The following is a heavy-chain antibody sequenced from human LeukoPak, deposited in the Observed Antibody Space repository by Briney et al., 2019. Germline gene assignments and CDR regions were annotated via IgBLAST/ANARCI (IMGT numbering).Heavy chain of an antibody. CDR3: ARSSRNWFDP. Sequence: SETLSLTCTVSGGSISSIYSYRGWIRQPPGKGLEWIGYIYYTGSTNYNPSLKSRVTISVDTSKNQFSLKLTSVTAADTAVYYCARSSRNWFDPWGQGTLVTVSS. V-gene: IGHV4-61*05. J-gene: IGHJ5*02. D-gene: IGHD2-2*01. CDR1: GGSISSIYSY. CDR2: IYYTGST.